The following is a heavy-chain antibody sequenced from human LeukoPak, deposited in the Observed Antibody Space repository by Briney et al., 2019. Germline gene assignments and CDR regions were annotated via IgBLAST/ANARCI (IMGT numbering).Heavy chain of an antibody. CDR1: GFMFRSYW. Sequence: QSGGSLRLSCAASGFMFRSYWMTWVRQAPGKGLEWVANIKKDGSEKNYLDSVRGRFTISRDDARNSLYLQMNSLRVEDTAVYYCARDQSIPNLDAFDIWGQGTMVTVSS. CDR3: ARDQSIPNLDAFDI. J-gene: IGHJ3*02. V-gene: IGHV3-7*05. CDR2: IKKDGSEK. D-gene: IGHD1-14*01.